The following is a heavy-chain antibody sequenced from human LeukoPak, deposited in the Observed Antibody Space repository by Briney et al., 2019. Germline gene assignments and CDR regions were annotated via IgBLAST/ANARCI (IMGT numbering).Heavy chain of an antibody. CDR2: IDNSGST. CDR1: GGSISSTGYY. D-gene: IGHD3-10*01. CDR3: ARAGYYGSGSYYHY. J-gene: IGHJ4*02. V-gene: IGHV4-61*09. Sequence: SQTLSLTCTVSGGSISSTGYYWTWIRQPAGTGLEWIGHIDNSGSTNCNPSLKSRVTISVDTSKNQFSLNLTSVTAADTAVYYCARAGYYGSGSYYHYWGQGTLVTVSS.